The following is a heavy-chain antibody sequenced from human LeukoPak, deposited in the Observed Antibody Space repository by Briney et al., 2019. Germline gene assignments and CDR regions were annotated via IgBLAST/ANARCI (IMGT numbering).Heavy chain of an antibody. CDR1: GFTFSSYA. CDR3: AKFQWELLTFDY. Sequence: PGGSLRLSCAASGFTFSSYAMSWVRQAPGKGPEWVSAISGSGGSTYYADSVKGRFTISRDNSKNTLYLQMNSLRAEDTAVYYCAKFQWELLTFDYWGQGTLVTVSS. CDR2: ISGSGGST. D-gene: IGHD1-26*01. V-gene: IGHV3-23*01. J-gene: IGHJ4*02.